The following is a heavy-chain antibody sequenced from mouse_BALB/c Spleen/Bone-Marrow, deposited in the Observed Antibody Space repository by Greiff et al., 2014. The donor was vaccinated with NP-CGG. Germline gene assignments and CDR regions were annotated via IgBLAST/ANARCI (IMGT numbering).Heavy chain of an antibody. V-gene: IGHV1-5*01. CDR1: GYSFTSYW. Sequence: VQLQQSGTVLARPGASVKMSCKASGYSFTSYWMYWIKQRPGQGLEWIGAIYPGNSGTSYSQNFKGKAKLTAVTSASTAYMELSSLTNEDSSVYYCTRSITTAVEFDYWGQGTSLTVSS. J-gene: IGHJ2*03. CDR3: TRSITTAVEFDY. D-gene: IGHD1-1*01. CDR2: IYPGNSGT.